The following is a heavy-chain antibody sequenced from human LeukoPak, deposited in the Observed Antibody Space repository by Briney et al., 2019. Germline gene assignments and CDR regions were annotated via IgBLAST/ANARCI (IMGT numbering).Heavy chain of an antibody. D-gene: IGHD1-26*01. CDR2: ISSSSRDI. Sequence: PGGSLRLSCAASGFTFSSYGMHWVRQAPGKGLEWVAAISSSSRDIFYADSVKGRFSISRDNTHNSLSLRMNSLGAEDTAVYYCVREAAATLFDYWGQGTLVTVSS. V-gene: IGHV3-21*01. CDR3: VREAAATLFDY. CDR1: GFTFSSYG. J-gene: IGHJ4*02.